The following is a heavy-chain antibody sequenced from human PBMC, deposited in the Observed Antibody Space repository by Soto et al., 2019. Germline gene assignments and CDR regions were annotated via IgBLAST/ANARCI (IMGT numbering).Heavy chain of an antibody. CDR1: GGSISSYY. CDR2: IYYSGST. CDR3: ARRYGYYFDY. V-gene: IGHV4-59*08. D-gene: IGHD4-17*01. Sequence: ETLSLTCTVSGGSISSYYWSWIRQPPGKGLEWIGYIYYSGSTNYNPSLKSRVTISVDTPKNQLSLKLSSVTAADTAVYYCARRYGYYFDYWGQGTLVTVSS. J-gene: IGHJ4*02.